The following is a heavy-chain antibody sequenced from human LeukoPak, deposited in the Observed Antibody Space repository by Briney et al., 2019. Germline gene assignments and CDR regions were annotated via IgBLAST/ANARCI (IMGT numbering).Heavy chain of an antibody. J-gene: IGHJ6*04. CDR1: GFIFSSYS. D-gene: IGHD3-10*02. CDR2: ISSSGSTI. V-gene: IGHV3-48*04. Sequence: GGSLRLSCAASGFIFSSYSMNWVRQAPGRGLEWVSYISSSGSTIYYADSVKGRFTISRDNAKNSLYLQMNSLRAEDTAVYYCAELGITMIGGVWGKGTTVTISS. CDR3: AELGITMIGGV.